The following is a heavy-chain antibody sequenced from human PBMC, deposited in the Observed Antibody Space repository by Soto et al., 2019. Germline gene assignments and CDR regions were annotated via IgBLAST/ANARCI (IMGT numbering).Heavy chain of an antibody. Sequence: EVQILQSGGGLEQPGGSLRLSCAASGFTFSNYAMSWIRQAPGKGLEWVSTIRETGNTYYADSVRGRFATSRDNSENTLYPQMSSLRAEDTAVYSCAKQQGGFIRALDYGGQGTLVTVSS. CDR2: IRETGNT. J-gene: IGHJ4*02. V-gene: IGHV3-23*01. D-gene: IGHD3-16*01. CDR3: AKQQGGFIRALDY. CDR1: GFTFSNYA.